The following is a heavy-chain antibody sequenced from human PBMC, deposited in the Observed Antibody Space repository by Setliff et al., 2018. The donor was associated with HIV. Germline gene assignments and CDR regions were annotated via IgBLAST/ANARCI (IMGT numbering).Heavy chain of an antibody. Sequence: SETLSLTCTVSGGSISSSSYYWGWIRQPPGKGLEWIGSIYYSGSTYYNPSLKSRVTISVDTSKNHFSLKLSSVTAADTAFYYCAGHGGFVSNGVCYRGGDWFDPWGQGTLVTVSS. CDR2: IYYSGST. CDR3: AGHGGFVSNGVCYRGGDWFDP. V-gene: IGHV4-39*01. CDR1: GGSISSSSYY. J-gene: IGHJ5*02. D-gene: IGHD2-8*01.